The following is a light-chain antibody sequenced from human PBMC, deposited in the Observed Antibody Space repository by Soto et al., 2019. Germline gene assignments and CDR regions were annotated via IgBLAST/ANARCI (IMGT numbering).Light chain of an antibody. Sequence: EIGLTQSPDTLSLSPGERATLSCRASQTIRSRYLAWYQQKPGQAPRLLIYSTSSRATGIPDRFSGSGSGTDFTLTISRLEPEDFAVYYCQQFESSVVYTFGQGTRREIK. J-gene: IGKJ2*01. V-gene: IGKV3-20*01. CDR2: STS. CDR3: QQFESSVVYT. CDR1: QTIRSRY.